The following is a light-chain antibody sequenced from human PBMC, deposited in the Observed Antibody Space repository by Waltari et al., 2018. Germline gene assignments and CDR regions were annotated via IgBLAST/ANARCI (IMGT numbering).Light chain of an antibody. CDR2: DVY. CDR3: SSYTSSSTVV. V-gene: IGLV2-18*02. Sequence: QSALTQPPSVSGSPGQSVTISCTGTSSDIGSYNRVSWYQQPPGTAPKLMIYDVYNRPPWVPVRFSGSKSGNTASLTISGLQAEDEADYYCSSYTSSSTVVFGGGTKLTVL. CDR1: SSDIGSYNR. J-gene: IGLJ2*01.